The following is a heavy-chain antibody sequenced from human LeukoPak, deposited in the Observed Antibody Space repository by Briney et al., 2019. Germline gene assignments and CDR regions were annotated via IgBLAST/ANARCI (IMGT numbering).Heavy chain of an antibody. J-gene: IGHJ4*02. CDR3: ARLWDYYGSGSVDY. Sequence: SETLSLTCTVSGGSISSYYWSWIRQPPGKGLEWIGYMYYSGRTNHNPSLKSRVTISVDTSKNQFSLRLSSVTAADTAVYYCARLWDYYGSGSVDYWGQGTLVTVSS. D-gene: IGHD3-10*01. CDR1: GGSISSYY. CDR2: MYYSGRT. V-gene: IGHV4-59*08.